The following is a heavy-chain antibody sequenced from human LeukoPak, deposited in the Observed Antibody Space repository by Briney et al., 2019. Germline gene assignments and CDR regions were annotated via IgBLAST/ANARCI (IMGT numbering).Heavy chain of an antibody. V-gene: IGHV3-21*06. CDR1: GFTFSSYC. Sequence: PGGSLRLSCAAFGFTFSSYCMNWVRQLPGKGLEWVSSISSTSSKIYYADLVKGRFTMSRNNANNSLYLQMNSLRADDTAVYYCARGDTAFSWGQGTLVTVCS. J-gene: IGHJ5*02. CDR3: ARGDTAFS. CDR2: ISSTSSKI. D-gene: IGHD5-18*01.